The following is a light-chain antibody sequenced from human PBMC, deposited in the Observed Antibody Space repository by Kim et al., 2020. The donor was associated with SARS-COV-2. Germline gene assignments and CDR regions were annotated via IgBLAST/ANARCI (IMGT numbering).Light chain of an antibody. CDR1: QSVSSY. CDR3: QQRSNWPRT. J-gene: IGKJ2*01. CDR2: DAS. V-gene: IGKV3-11*01. Sequence: SLSPGERATRSCRASQSVSSYLAWYQQKPGQAPRLLIYDASNRATGIPARFSGSGSGTDFTLTISSLEPEDFAVYYCQQRSNWPRTFGQGTKLEI.